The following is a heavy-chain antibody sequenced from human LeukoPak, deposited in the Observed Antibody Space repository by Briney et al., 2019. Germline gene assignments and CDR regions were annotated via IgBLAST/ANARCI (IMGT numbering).Heavy chain of an antibody. Sequence: SETLSLTCTVSGGSVYTSDYYWGWVRQPPGKGPEWIGDIFYTGKTNYNPSLKSRVSISIDTSKNQFSLKLTSVTAADTAVYYCARVFDSWGQGTLVTVST. CDR2: IFYTGKT. CDR1: GGSVYTSDYY. J-gene: IGHJ4*02. V-gene: IGHV4-39*07. CDR3: ARVFDS.